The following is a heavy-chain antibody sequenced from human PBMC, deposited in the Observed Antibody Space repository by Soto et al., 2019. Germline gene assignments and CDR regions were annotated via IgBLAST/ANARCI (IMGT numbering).Heavy chain of an antibody. J-gene: IGHJ4*02. Sequence: SETLSLTCAVYGGSFSGYYWSWIRQPPGKGLEWIGEINHSGSTNYNPPLKSRVTISVDTSKNQFSLKLSSVTAADTAVYYCARGTGVWSGYFRTPAFDYWGQGTLVTV. CDR1: GGSFSGYY. CDR2: INHSGST. V-gene: IGHV4-34*01. D-gene: IGHD3-3*01. CDR3: ARGTGVWSGYFRTPAFDY.